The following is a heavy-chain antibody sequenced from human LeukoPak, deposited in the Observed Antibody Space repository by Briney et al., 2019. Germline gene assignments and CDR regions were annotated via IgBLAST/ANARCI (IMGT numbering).Heavy chain of an antibody. J-gene: IGHJ5*02. CDR2: IYYSWST. D-gene: IGHD2-15*01. Sequence: SETLSLTCMVSVGSITSSSYYWGWIRQPPGKGLEWICTIYYSWSTYYNPSLKSRVTISVDTSKNHFSLKLSSVTAADRAVYYCARLPTYCSGGSCYNGINWFDPWGQGTLVTVSS. V-gene: IGHV4-39*02. CDR1: VGSITSSSYY. CDR3: ARLPTYCSGGSCYNGINWFDP.